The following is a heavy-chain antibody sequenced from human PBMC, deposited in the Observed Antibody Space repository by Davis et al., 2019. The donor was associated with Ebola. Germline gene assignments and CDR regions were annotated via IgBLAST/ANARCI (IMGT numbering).Heavy chain of an antibody. CDR2: IIPIFGTA. CDR3: ARDLSVGLRAYSLDYYGMDV. Sequence: SVKVSCKASGGTFSSYAISWVRQAPGQGLERMGGIIPIFGTANYAQKFQGRVTITADESTSTAYMELSSLRSEDAAVYYCARDLSVGLRAYSLDYYGMDVWGQGTTVTVSS. CDR1: GGTFSSYA. D-gene: IGHD5-12*01. J-gene: IGHJ6*02. V-gene: IGHV1-69*13.